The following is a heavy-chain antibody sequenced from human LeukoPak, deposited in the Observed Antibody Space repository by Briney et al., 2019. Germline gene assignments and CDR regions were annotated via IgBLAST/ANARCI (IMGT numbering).Heavy chain of an antibody. J-gene: IGHJ6*03. CDR3: ARPQLRYFDWLSAPYYYYYMDV. D-gene: IGHD3-9*01. CDR1: GYTFTGYY. Sequence: ASVTVSCKASGYTFTGYYMHWVRQAPGQGLEWMGWINPNSGGTNYAQKFQGRVTMTRDTSISTAYMELSRLRSDDTAVYYCARPQLRYFDWLSAPYYYYYMDVWGKGTTVTISS. V-gene: IGHV1-2*02. CDR2: INPNSGGT.